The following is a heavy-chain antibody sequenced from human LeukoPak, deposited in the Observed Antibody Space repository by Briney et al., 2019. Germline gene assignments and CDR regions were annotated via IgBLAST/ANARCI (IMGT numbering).Heavy chain of an antibody. CDR2: INPNSGGT. Sequence: ASVKVSCKASGYTFTGYYMHWVRPAPGQGLEWMGWINPNSGGTNYAQKFQGRVTMTRDTSISTAYMELSRLRSDDTAVYYCARDQQTYYDSSGYYTFDPWGQGTLVTVSS. J-gene: IGHJ5*02. CDR1: GYTFTGYY. D-gene: IGHD3-22*01. CDR3: ARDQQTYYDSSGYYTFDP. V-gene: IGHV1-2*02.